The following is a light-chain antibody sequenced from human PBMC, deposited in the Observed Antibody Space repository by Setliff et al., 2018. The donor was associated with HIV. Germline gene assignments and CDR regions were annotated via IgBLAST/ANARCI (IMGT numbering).Light chain of an antibody. CDR3: CSYTSSSTHV. V-gene: IGLV2-14*01. CDR2: DVS. Sequence: QSALTQPPSASGSPGQSVTISCTGTSSDIGRYNYISWYQQHPGKVPKLMIYDVSNRPSGVSNRFSGSKSGNTASLTISGLQAEDEADYYCCSYTSSSTHVFGTGTKVTVL. CDR1: SSDIGRYNY. J-gene: IGLJ1*01.